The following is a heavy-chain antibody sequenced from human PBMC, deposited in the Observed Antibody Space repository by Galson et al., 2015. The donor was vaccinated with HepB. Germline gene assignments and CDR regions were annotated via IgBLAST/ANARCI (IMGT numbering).Heavy chain of an antibody. CDR3: AKDPAGRFVVNYRGYYFDD. J-gene: IGHJ4*02. CDR1: GFTFSNYG. Sequence: SLRLSCAASGFTFSNYGMHWVRQAPGKGLEWVALVPHDGSYKSYAESVKGRFTSFRDNSKGTLYLQMNSLRPEDTAVYYCAKDPAGRFVVNYRGYYFDDWGQGTLVTVSS. CDR2: VPHDGSYK. V-gene: IGHV3-30*18. D-gene: IGHD1-7*01.